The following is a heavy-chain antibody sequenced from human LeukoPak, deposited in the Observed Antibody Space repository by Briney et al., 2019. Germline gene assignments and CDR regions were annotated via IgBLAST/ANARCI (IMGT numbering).Heavy chain of an antibody. Sequence: PSETLSLTCTVSGVSISSHYWSWVRQPPGKGLEWIGNIYDSESTHYKSSLKSRVTISVGTSKNQFSLRLRSVTAADTAVYYCATVLQHYYYLDVWGKGTTVTVSS. J-gene: IGHJ6*03. CDR2: IYDSEST. V-gene: IGHV4-59*11. CDR3: ATVLQHYYYLDV. CDR1: GVSISSHY. D-gene: IGHD3-3*01.